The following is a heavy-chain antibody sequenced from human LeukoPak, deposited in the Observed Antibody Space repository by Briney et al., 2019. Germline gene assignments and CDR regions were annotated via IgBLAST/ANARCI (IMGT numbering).Heavy chain of an antibody. Sequence: ASVKVSCKASGYTFTGYYMHWVRQAPGQGLEWMGWINPNSGGTNYAQKFQGRVTMTRDMSTSTVYMELSSLRSEDTAVYYCAETYDSSGYYWVHAFDIWGQGTMVTVSS. CDR2: INPNSGGT. J-gene: IGHJ3*02. D-gene: IGHD3-22*01. V-gene: IGHV1-2*02. CDR1: GYTFTGYY. CDR3: AETYDSSGYYWVHAFDI.